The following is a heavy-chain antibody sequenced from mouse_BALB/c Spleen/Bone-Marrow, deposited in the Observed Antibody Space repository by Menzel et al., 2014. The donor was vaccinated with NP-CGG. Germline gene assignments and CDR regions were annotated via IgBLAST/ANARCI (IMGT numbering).Heavy chain of an antibody. J-gene: IGHJ2*01. CDR2: INPSNGRT. V-gene: IGHV1S81*02. CDR1: GYTFTSYW. Sequence: QVQLQQSGAELVKPGASVKLSCKASGYTFTSYWMHWVKQRPGQGLEWIGEINPSNGRTNYNEKFKSKATLTVDKSSSTAYMQLSSLTSEDSAVYYCAGGTFDYWGQGTTLTVSS. CDR3: AGGTFDY.